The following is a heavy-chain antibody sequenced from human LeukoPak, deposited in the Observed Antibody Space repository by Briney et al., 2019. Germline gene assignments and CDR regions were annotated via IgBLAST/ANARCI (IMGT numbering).Heavy chain of an antibody. CDR3: AKDFRIGYSAHFDY. CDR1: GFTFRSHA. Sequence: GGSLRLSCVGSGFTFRSHAMSWVRRAPGKGREFVSGIYESGGTAYYADPVKGRFSISRDNSKNTLYLQMDSLRGEDTAVYYCAKDFRIGYSAHFDYWGQGALVTVSS. D-gene: IGHD2-21*01. CDR2: IYESGGTA. V-gene: IGHV3-23*01. J-gene: IGHJ4*02.